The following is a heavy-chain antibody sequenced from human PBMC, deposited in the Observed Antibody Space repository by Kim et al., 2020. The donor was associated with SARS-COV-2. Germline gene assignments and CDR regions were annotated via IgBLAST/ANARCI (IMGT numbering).Heavy chain of an antibody. Sequence: KSRVTISVDTSKNQFSLKLSSVTAADTAVYYCARRPFIAVAGTPGGDFDYWGQGTLVTVSS. V-gene: IGHV4-39*01. CDR3: ARRPFIAVAGTPGGDFDY. D-gene: IGHD6-19*01. J-gene: IGHJ4*02.